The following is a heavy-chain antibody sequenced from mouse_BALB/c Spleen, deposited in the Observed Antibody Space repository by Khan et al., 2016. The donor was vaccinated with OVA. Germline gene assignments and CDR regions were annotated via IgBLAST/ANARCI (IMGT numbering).Heavy chain of an antibody. CDR2: INPSNGYT. Sequence: QVQLKESGAELARPGASVKMSCKASGFTFTSYTIHWINKRPGQGLEWIGYINPSNGYTNYNQKFKDKATLTTDKSSTTAYLQLSSLTSDDSAVYNCVRDEAYHWNDGWFAYWGQGTLVTVSA. CDR1: GFTFTSYT. J-gene: IGHJ3*01. CDR3: VRDEAYHWNDGWFAY. D-gene: IGHD2-14*01. V-gene: IGHV1-4*01.